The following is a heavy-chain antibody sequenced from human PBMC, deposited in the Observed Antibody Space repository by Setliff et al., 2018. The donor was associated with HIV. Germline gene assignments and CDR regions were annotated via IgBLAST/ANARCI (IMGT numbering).Heavy chain of an antibody. J-gene: IGHJ6*03. CDR2: VYTSGST. CDR3: ASGLSIFGVATPGFYSFMDV. V-gene: IGHV4-61*02. D-gene: IGHD3-3*01. CDR1: GGSISSGRNY. Sequence: SETLSLTCTVSGGSISSGRNYWSWIRQTAGKGLEWIGRVYTSGSTNYNPSLKSRVTISVDPSKNQVSLKLSSVTAADTAVYYCASGLSIFGVATPGFYSFMDVWGKGTTVTVSS.